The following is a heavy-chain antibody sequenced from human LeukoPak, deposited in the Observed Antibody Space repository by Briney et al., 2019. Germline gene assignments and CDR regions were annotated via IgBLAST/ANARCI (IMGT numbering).Heavy chain of an antibody. CDR2: VYYGRSP. CDR1: GDSISRSTYY. J-gene: IGHJ4*02. D-gene: IGHD6-25*01. CDR3: ARSSGTGTFSY. V-gene: IGHV4-39*02. Sequence: PSETLSLTCAVSGDSISRSTYYWAWIRQPPGKGLEWIGSVYYGRSPYFNPSLESRATISVDTSKNHFSLKMSSVTAADTAVYYCARSSGTGTFSYWGQGTLVTVSS.